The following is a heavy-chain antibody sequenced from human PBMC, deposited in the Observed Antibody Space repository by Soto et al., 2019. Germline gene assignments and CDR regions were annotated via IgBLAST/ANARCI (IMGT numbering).Heavy chain of an antibody. Sequence: GASVKVSCKASGYTFASYDINWVRQSTGQGLEWMGWMNPNSGNTGYAQKFQGRVTMTRNTSISTAYMELSSLRSEDTAVYYCARGGFYYYYLDVWGKGTTVTVSS. J-gene: IGHJ6*03. CDR2: MNPNSGNT. CDR1: GYTFASYD. V-gene: IGHV1-8*01. CDR3: ARGGFYYYYLDV.